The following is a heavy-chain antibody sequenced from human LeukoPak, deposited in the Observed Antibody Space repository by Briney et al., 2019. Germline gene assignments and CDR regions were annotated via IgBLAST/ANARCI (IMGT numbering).Heavy chain of an antibody. Sequence: GESLKISCKGSGYSFTTYWIGWVRQMPGKGLEWMGIIYPGDSETRYSPSFQGQVTISADKSISTAYLQWSSLKASDTAMYYCASNHYYYMDVWGKGTPVTLSS. CDR3: ASNHYYYMDV. CDR2: IYPGDSET. CDR1: GYSFTTYW. V-gene: IGHV5-51*01. J-gene: IGHJ6*03.